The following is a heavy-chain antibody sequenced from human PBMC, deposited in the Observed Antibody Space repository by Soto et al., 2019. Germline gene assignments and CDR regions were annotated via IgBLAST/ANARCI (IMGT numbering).Heavy chain of an antibody. CDR2: ISHSGEST. Sequence: EVQLLESGGGLAQPGGSLRLSCAASGFTFSGYTMAWLRQTPGKGLEWVSTISHSGESTYYAESVKGRFTISRDHSKNPLYLQMNSLRGEDTAVYFCSKDGWENWGQGTLVTVAS. D-gene: IGHD6-19*01. J-gene: IGHJ4*02. V-gene: IGHV3-23*01. CDR1: GFTFSGYT. CDR3: SKDGWEN.